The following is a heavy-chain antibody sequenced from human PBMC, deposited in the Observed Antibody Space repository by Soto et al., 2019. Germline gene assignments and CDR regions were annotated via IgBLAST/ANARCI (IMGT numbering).Heavy chain of an antibody. V-gene: IGHV1-69*13. CDR3: ARDIEGYFDS. CDR1: GGTFSSYA. J-gene: IGHJ4*02. Sequence: GASVKVSCKASGGTFSSYAISWVRQAPGQGLEWMGGIIPIFGTANYAQKFQGRVTITADESTSTAYMELSSLRSEDTAVYYCARDIEGYFDSWGQATLVTVSS. D-gene: IGHD2-15*01. CDR2: IIPIFGTA.